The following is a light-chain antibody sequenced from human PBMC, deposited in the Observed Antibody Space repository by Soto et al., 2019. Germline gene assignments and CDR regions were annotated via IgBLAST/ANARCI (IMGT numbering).Light chain of an antibody. CDR3: QQYNSYWT. J-gene: IGKJ1*01. V-gene: IGKV1-5*01. CDR1: QSISSW. CDR2: DAS. Sequence: DIQMTHSPSTLSASVGDRVTITCRASQSISSWLAWYQQKPGKAPKLLIYDASSLESGVPSSFSGSGSGTEFTLTISSLQPDDFAPYYCQQYNSYWTFGQGNKV.